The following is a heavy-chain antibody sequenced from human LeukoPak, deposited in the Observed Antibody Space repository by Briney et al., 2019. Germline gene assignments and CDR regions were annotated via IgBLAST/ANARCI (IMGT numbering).Heavy chain of an antibody. Sequence: PGGSLRLSCAASGFTFSSYGTHWVRQAPGKGLEWVAVISYDGSNKYYADSVKGRFTISRDNSKNTLYLQMNSLRAEDTAVYYCAKEGTAAAGPAYYYYGMDVWGQGTTVTVSS. J-gene: IGHJ6*02. CDR1: GFTFSSYG. CDR3: AKEGTAAAGPAYYYYGMDV. D-gene: IGHD6-13*01. CDR2: ISYDGSNK. V-gene: IGHV3-30*18.